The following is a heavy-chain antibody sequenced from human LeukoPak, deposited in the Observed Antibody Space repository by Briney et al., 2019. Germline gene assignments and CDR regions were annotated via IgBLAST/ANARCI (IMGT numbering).Heavy chain of an antibody. CDR3: ARVQYSSSVDS. Sequence: SEGPSVTSTLPLGSTSSSSKYSGWIRQPPGNGLECIALIEFGVRNYYNTSLKGGVTISVATSKNQFSLKLSSVTAADTAVYYCARVQYSSSVDSWGQGTLVTVSS. CDR2: IEFGVRN. D-gene: IGHD6-6*01. V-gene: IGHV4-39*07. J-gene: IGHJ4*02. CDR1: LGSTSSSSKY.